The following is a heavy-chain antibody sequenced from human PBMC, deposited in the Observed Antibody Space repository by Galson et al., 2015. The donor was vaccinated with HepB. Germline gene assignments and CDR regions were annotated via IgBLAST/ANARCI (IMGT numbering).Heavy chain of an antibody. CDR2: VDPEDGAT. J-gene: IGHJ5*02. Sequence: VKVSCKVAGYRFRDYYMQWVKQAPGKGLEWMGRVDPEDGATKYAEKFQGRLTITADTSTDTAYMELSSLRSEDSAIYYCETTGGYFGWGAWGQGTLVTVSS. V-gene: IGHV1-69-2*01. D-gene: IGHD6-25*01. CDR3: ETTGGYFGWGA. CDR1: GYRFRDYY.